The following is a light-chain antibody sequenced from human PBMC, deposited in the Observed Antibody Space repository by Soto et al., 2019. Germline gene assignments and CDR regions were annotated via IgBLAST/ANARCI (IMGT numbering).Light chain of an antibody. CDR3: QQRSNYRDFT. V-gene: IGKV3-11*01. CDR1: QSVSSY. Sequence: EIVLTQSPATLSLSPGERATLSCRASQSVSSYLAWYQQKPGQAPRLLIYDASNRATGIPARFSGSGSGTDFTLTISSLEPEDFAVYYCQQRSNYRDFTFGPGTKVDIK. CDR2: DAS. J-gene: IGKJ3*01.